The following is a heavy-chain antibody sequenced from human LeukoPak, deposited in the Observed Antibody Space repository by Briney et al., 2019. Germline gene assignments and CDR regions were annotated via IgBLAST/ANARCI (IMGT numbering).Heavy chain of an antibody. Sequence: PGGSLRLSCAASGFTFSSYGMHWVRQAPGKGLEWVAVISYDGSNKYYADSVKGRFTISRDNSKNTLYLQMNSLRAEDTAVYYCAKGSHGLGYWGQGTLVTVSS. CDR1: GFTFSSYG. J-gene: IGHJ4*02. D-gene: IGHD1-26*01. CDR2: ISYDGSNK. V-gene: IGHV3-30*18. CDR3: AKGSHGLGY.